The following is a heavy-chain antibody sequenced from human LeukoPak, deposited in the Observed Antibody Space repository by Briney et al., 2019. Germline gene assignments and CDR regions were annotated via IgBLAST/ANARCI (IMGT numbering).Heavy chain of an antibody. V-gene: IGHV4-38-2*02. CDR3: AREGSSWYYAFDI. CDR1: GYSISSGYY. Sequence: KPSETLSLTCAVSGYSISSGYYWGWIRQPPGKGLEWIGSIYHSGSTYYNPSLKSRVTISVDTSKNQFSLKLSSVTAADTAVYYCAREGSSWYYAFDIWGQGTMVTVSS. D-gene: IGHD6-13*01. CDR2: IYHSGST. J-gene: IGHJ3*02.